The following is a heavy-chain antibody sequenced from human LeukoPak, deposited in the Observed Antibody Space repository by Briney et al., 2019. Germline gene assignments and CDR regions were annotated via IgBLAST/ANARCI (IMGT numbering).Heavy chain of an antibody. V-gene: IGHV3-7*01. Sequence: PGGSLRLSCASSGFSFSSYGMHWVRQAPGKGLEWVANIKQDGSEKYYVDSVKGRFTISRDNAKNSLYLQMNSLRAEDTAVYHCASSNGITANDAFDIWGQGTMVTVSS. D-gene: IGHD2-8*01. J-gene: IGHJ3*02. CDR2: IKQDGSEK. CDR1: GFSFSSYG. CDR3: ASSNGITANDAFDI.